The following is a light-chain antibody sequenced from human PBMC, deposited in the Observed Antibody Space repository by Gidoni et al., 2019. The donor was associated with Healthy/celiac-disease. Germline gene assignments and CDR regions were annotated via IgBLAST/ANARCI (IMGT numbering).Light chain of an antibody. CDR2: AAS. CDR3: QQSYSTLLFT. CDR1: QSISNY. Sequence: DIQMTQSPSSLSASVGDRVTITCRASQSISNYLNWYQQKPGKAPKLLIYAASSLQRGVPSRFSGSGSGTDFTLTISSLQPEDFATYYCQQSYSTLLFTCXPXTKVDIK. J-gene: IGKJ3*01. V-gene: IGKV1-39*01.